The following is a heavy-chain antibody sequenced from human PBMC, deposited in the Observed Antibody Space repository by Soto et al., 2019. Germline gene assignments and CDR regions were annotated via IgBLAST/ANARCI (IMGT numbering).Heavy chain of an antibody. CDR3: ARGPPRRIAAAGLDY. D-gene: IGHD6-13*01. CDR2: INHSGST. CDR1: GDSVSSRGYF. V-gene: IGHV4-39*07. J-gene: IGHJ4*02. Sequence: SETLSLTCTVSGDSVSSRGYFWAWLRQPPGKGLEWIGEINHSGSTNYNPSLKSRVTISVDTSKNQFSLKLSSVTAADTAVYYCARGPPRRIAAAGLDYWGQGTLVTVSS.